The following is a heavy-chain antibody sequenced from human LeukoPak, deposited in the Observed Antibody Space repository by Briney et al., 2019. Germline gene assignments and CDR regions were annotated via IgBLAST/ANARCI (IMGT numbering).Heavy chain of an antibody. CDR1: GFTFSNYA. CDR3: SKTSGGNY. V-gene: IGHV3-23*01. CDR2: ITTGGGST. D-gene: IGHD2-15*01. Sequence: PGGSLRLSCAASGFTFSNYAMSWVRQAPGKGLEWVSAITTGGGSTFYADSVKGRFTISRDNSKNTLYLQMNGLRAEDTAVYYCSKTSGGNYWGQGTLVTVS. J-gene: IGHJ4*02.